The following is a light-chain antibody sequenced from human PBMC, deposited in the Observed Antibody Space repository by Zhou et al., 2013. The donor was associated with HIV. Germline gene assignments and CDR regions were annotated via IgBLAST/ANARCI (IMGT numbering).Light chain of an antibody. V-gene: IGKV1-33*01. CDR1: QTIDSY. Sequence: IQLTQSPSSLSASVGDRVTITCRASQTIDSYLNWYQQKPGKAPKLLIYDASNLETGVPSRFSGSGSGTDFTFTISSLQPEDIATYYCQQYDNLPYTFGQGTKLEIK. J-gene: IGKJ2*01. CDR3: QQYDNLPYT. CDR2: DAS.